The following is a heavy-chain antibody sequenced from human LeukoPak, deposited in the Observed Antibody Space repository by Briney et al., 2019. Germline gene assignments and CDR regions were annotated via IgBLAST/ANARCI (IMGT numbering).Heavy chain of an antibody. D-gene: IGHD5-18*01. J-gene: IGHJ5*02. CDR2: VSGSGGDT. Sequence: GGSLRLSCAASGFTFSTYAMHWVRQAPGKGLEWVSAVSGSGGDTYYADSVTGRFTISRDNSKNTLYVLLNSLRAEDAAVYYCATTLNTGFFQSWGRGTLVTVST. CDR3: ATTLNTGFFQS. V-gene: IGHV3-23*01. CDR1: GFTFSTYA.